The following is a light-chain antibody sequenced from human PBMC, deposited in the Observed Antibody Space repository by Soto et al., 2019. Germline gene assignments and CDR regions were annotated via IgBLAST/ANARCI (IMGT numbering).Light chain of an antibody. Sequence: QSVLTQPRSVSGSPGQSVTISCTGTNNDVGFYNYVSWYQQQLGKAPKLLIYDVNKRPSGVPPRFSGSKSANTASLTISGLQAEDEADYYCSSYTSSSLYVFGTGTKVTVL. J-gene: IGLJ1*01. V-gene: IGLV2-11*01. CDR3: SSYTSSSLYV. CDR2: DVN. CDR1: NNDVGFYNY.